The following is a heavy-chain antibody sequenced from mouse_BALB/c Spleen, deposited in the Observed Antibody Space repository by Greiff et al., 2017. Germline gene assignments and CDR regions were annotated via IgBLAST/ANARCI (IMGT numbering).Heavy chain of an antibody. J-gene: IGHJ4*01. D-gene: IGHD2-2*01. Sequence: QVQLQQSGPGLVAPSQSLSITCTVSGFSLTSYGVHWVRQPPGKGLEWLGVIWAGGSTNYNSALMSRLSISKDNSKSQVFLKMNSLQTDDTAMYYCARVLLWLRREGRGYAMDYWGQGTSVTVSS. V-gene: IGHV2-9*02. CDR1: GFSLTSYG. CDR3: ARVLLWLRREGRGYAMDY. CDR2: IWAGGST.